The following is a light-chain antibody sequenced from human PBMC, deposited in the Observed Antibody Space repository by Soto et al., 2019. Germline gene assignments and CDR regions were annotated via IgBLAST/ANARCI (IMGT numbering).Light chain of an antibody. V-gene: IGKV2-28*01. J-gene: IGKJ3*01. Sequence: DIVVTQSPLSLPVTPGEPASISCRSSQSLLHTNGYNYLDWYVQKPGQSPQLLIYLGSNRASGVPDRFSGSGSGTDFTLKISRVEAEDVGVYYCIQALETPFTFGPGTKVEIK. CDR3: IQALETPFT. CDR2: LGS. CDR1: QSLLHTNGYNY.